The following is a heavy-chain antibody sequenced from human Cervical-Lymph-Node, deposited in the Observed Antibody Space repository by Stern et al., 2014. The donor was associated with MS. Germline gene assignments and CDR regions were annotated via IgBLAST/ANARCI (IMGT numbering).Heavy chain of an antibody. J-gene: IGHJ4*02. Sequence: VQLEESGGGVVQPGRSLRLSCIASGFTFSNYGMHWVRPAPGKRLGWGATIWHDGSKTYYSDSVRGRFIISRDNSKNTLSLQMNSLRVDDTAVYYCVRDWSSNAYKSEDYWGQGTLVTVSS. D-gene: IGHD4-11*01. CDR2: IWHDGSKT. CDR3: VRDWSSNAYKSEDY. CDR1: GFTFSNYG. V-gene: IGHV3-33*01.